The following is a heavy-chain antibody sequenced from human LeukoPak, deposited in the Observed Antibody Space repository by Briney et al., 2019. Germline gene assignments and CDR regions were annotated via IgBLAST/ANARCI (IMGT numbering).Heavy chain of an antibody. Sequence: PGGSLRLSCAASGFTFSSYAMTWVRQAPGKGLEWVSLISVGGVSTYYADSVKGRFTISRDNSMDTLYLQMNSLRAEDTAVYYCAKVGPWSGYQLLGWFDPWGQGTLVTVPS. CDR3: AKVGPWSGYQLLGWFDP. D-gene: IGHD2-2*01. J-gene: IGHJ5*02. CDR1: GFTFSSYA. V-gene: IGHV3-23*01. CDR2: ISVGGVST.